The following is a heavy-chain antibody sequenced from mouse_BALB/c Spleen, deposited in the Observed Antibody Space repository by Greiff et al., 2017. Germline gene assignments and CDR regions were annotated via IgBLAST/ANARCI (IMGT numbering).Heavy chain of an antibody. V-gene: IGHV1S34*01. D-gene: IGHD2-3*01. CDR3: ARNGYYEEDAMDY. Sequence: LVKTGASVKISCKASGYSFTGYYMHWVKQSHGKSLEWIGYISCYNGATSYNQKFKDKATLTVDKSSSTAYMQLSSPTSEDSAVYYCARNGYYEEDAMDYWGQGTSVTVSS. J-gene: IGHJ4*01. CDR2: ISCYNGAT. CDR1: GYSFTGYY.